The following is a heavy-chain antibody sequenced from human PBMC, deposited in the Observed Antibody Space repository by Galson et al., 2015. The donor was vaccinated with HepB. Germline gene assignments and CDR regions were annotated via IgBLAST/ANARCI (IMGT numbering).Heavy chain of an antibody. J-gene: IGHJ3*02. CDR1: GYTFTNHA. CDR2: INAANGNT. D-gene: IGHD3-3*01. CDR3: ARADFTIDAFDI. V-gene: IGHV1-3*01. Sequence: SVKVSCKASGYTFTNHAIHWARQAPGQRLECMGWINAANGNTEYSENFQDRLTISRDTSASTAYMELSSLRSEDTAVYYCARADFTIDAFDIWGQGTVITVSS.